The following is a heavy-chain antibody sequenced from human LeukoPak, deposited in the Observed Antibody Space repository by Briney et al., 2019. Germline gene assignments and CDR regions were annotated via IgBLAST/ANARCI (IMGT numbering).Heavy chain of an antibody. V-gene: IGHV3-9*01. D-gene: IGHD3-10*01. CDR1: GFKFDDYA. Sequence: GGSLRLSCAASGFKFDDYAMQWVRQVPGKGLEWVSGISWNSGSIGYADSVKGRFTISRDNAKNSLYLQMNSLRAEDTALYYCAKSGITMVRGVTTDWGQGTLVTVSS. J-gene: IGHJ4*02. CDR3: AKSGITMVRGVTTD. CDR2: ISWNSGSI.